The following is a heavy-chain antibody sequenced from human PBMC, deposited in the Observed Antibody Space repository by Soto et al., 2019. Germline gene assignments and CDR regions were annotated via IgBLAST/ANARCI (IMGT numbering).Heavy chain of an antibody. CDR1: GFSLTPSGVG. V-gene: IGHV2-5*02. CDR2: VYWEDDK. D-gene: IGHD2-2*01. J-gene: IGHJ4*02. Sequence: QITLKESGPTLVKPTQTLTLTCTLSGFSLTPSGVGVGWIRQPPGKALEWLALVYWEDDKRYSPSLKSRLTLTKDTSNKQVVPKMPTLDPVDTATYYCARSRDGHLYHFDLWGQGTLVTVSS. CDR3: ARSRDGHLYHFDL.